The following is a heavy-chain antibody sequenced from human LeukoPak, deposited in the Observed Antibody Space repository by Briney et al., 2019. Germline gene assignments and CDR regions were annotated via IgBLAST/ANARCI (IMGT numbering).Heavy chain of an antibody. D-gene: IGHD1-7*01. CDR2: INTDGSST. CDR3: ARIRQRGTKYYFDY. Sequence: PGGSLRLSCAASGFTFSSYWMHWVRQAPGKGLVWVSRINTDGSSTSYADSVKGRFTISRDNAKNSLYLQMSSLRAEDTAVYYCARIRQRGTKYYFDYWGQGTLVTVSS. J-gene: IGHJ4*02. CDR1: GFTFSSYW. V-gene: IGHV3-74*01.